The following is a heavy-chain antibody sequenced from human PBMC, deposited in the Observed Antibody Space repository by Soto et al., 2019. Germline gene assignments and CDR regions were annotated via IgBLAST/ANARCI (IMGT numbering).Heavy chain of an antibody. D-gene: IGHD3-16*01. CDR1: GFTFSSYG. CDR2: ISYDGSNK. V-gene: IGHV3-30*18. Sequence: QVQLVESGGGVVQPGRSLRLSCAASGFTFSSYGMHWVRQAPGKGLEWVAVISYDGSNKYYADSVKGRFTISRDNSKNTLYLQMNSLRAEDTAVYYCAKRGANLFDYWGQGTLVTVSS. CDR3: AKRGANLFDY. J-gene: IGHJ4*02.